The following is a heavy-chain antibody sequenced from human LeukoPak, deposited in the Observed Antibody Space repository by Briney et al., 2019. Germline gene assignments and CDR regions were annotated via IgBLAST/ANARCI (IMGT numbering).Heavy chain of an antibody. CDR2: ISYDGSNK. J-gene: IGHJ4*02. D-gene: IGHD3-22*01. Sequence: GGSLRLSCAASGFTFSSYGMHWVRQAPGKGLEWVAVISYDGSNKYYADSVKGRFTISRDNSKNTLYLQMNRLRDEDTAVYYCAKGGSRITMIVARSGYYFDYWGQGTLVTVSS. CDR3: AKGGSRITMIVARSGYYFDY. CDR1: GFTFSSYG. V-gene: IGHV3-30*18.